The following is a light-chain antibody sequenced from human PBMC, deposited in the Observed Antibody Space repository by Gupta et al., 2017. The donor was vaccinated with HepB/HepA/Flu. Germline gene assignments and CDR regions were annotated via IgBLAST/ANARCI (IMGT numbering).Light chain of an antibody. Sequence: DIQLTQSPSSLSASVGDRVTITCRASQSITNYLNWYKQKPGKAPKLLIYAASSWQSGVPSRFSGSGYGTDFTLTISSRQPEDFAAYYCQQSDSYRSYTFGQGTKVEIK. V-gene: IGKV1-39*01. J-gene: IGKJ2*01. CDR1: QSITNY. CDR3: QQSDSYRSYT. CDR2: AAS.